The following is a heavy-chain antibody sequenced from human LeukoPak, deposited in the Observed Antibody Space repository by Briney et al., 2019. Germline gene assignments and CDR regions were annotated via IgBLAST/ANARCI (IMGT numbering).Heavy chain of an antibody. D-gene: IGHD2-2*01. CDR3: ARVHCSSTSCPQAYYYYYYMDV. CDR2: IWYDGSNK. CDR1: GLTFSSDR. V-gene: IGHV3-33*01. Sequence: GGSLRLSCAASGLTFSSDRMHSVRQAPGKGLECVAVIWYDGSNKYYADCVKGRFTISRDNSQHTLYLQMNSLRAEDTAVYYCARVHCSSTSCPQAYYYYYYMDVWGKGTTVTVSS. J-gene: IGHJ6*03.